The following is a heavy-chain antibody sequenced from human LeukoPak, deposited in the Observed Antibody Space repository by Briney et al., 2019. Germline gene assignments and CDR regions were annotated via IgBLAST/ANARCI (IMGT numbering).Heavy chain of an antibody. CDR2: IYYSGST. CDR1: GGSVSSGTHY. D-gene: IGHD3-9*01. Sequence: SETLSLTCTVSGGSVSSGTHYWSWIRQPPGKGLEWIGYIYYSGSTNYNPSLKSRVTISVDTSKNQFSLKLSSVTAADTAVYYCARSRGPNILTGYFMPYYFDYWGQGALVTVSS. V-gene: IGHV4-61*01. CDR3: ARSRGPNILTGYFMPYYFDY. J-gene: IGHJ4*02.